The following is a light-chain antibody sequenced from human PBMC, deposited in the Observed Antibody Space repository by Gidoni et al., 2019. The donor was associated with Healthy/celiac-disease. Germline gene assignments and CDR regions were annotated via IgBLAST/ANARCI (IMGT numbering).Light chain of an antibody. J-gene: IGKJ3*01. CDR1: PSVSSSY. V-gene: IGKV3-20*01. Sequence: EIVLTQSPGTLSLSPGERATLSCSASPSVSSSYLAWYQQKPGQAPRLLIYGASSRATGIPDRFSGSGSGTDFTLTISRLEPEDFAVYYCQQYGSSPPRGITFGPGTKVDIK. CDR2: GAS. CDR3: QQYGSSPPRGIT.